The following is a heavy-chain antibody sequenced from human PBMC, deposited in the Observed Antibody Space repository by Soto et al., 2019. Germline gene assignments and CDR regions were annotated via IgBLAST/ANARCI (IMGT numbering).Heavy chain of an antibody. CDR2: IMPVFPTP. D-gene: IGHD3-3*02. CDR1: GGTFRTSA. Sequence: QVQLVQSGAEVKKPGSSVKVSCKTSGGTFRTSAISWVRQAPGQGLEWMGGIMPVFPTPDYAQKFQGRVTITADESTSTAYMGLSSLRSEDTAVYFCAGDKDRQQLGGNYYYIMDVWGQGTTVTVSS. J-gene: IGHJ6*01. CDR3: AGDKDRQQLGGNYYYIMDV. V-gene: IGHV1-69*12.